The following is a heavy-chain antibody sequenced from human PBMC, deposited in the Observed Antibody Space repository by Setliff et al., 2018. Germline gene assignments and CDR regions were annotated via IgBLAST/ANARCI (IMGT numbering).Heavy chain of an antibody. D-gene: IGHD6-6*01. J-gene: IGHJ4*02. CDR3: ARGRIAERPEAIDY. CDR2: INHRGFT. CDR1: SGSFSGYF. V-gene: IGHV4-34*01. Sequence: SETLSLTCAVYSGSFSGYFWSWIRQPPGKGLEWIGEINHRGFTDYKPSLKSRLTMSVDTSRNQFSLNLGSVTAADTGVYYCARGRIAERPEAIDYWGQGTPVTVSS.